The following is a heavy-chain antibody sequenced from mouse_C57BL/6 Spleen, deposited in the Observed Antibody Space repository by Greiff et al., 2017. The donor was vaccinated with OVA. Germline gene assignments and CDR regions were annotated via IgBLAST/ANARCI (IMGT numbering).Heavy chain of an antibody. Sequence: DVQLQQSGPELVKPGPSVKMSCKASGYTFTDYNMHWVKQSHGKSLEWIGYINPNNGGTSYNQKFKGKATLTVNKSSSTAYMELRSLTSEDSAVYYCARSDYGSSYGAMDYWGQGTSVTVSS. CDR1: GYTFTDYN. CDR2: INPNNGGT. V-gene: IGHV1-22*01. D-gene: IGHD1-1*01. CDR3: ARSDYGSSYGAMDY. J-gene: IGHJ4*01.